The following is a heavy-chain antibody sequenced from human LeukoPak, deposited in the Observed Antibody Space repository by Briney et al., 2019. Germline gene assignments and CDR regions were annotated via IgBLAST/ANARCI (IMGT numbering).Heavy chain of an antibody. CDR2: IKPSGTDT. V-gene: IGHV1-46*01. D-gene: IGHD3-10*01. J-gene: IGHJ6*03. Sequence: ASVKVSCKTSGYSFTSYNLHWVRQAPGQRLEWMGIIKPSGTDTNYAQKFQGRVIMTTDTSTSTVYMELSSLKSEDTAVYYCARDWGRNYDGSGTYRTKYYYMDVWGKGTTVTISS. CDR3: ARDWGRNYDGSGTYRTKYYYMDV. CDR1: GYSFTSYN.